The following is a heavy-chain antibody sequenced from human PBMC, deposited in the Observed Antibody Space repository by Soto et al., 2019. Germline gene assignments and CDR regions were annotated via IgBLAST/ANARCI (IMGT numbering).Heavy chain of an antibody. V-gene: IGHV4-39*02. CDR2: IYYDGST. Sequence: SESLSLTCTVSVGSINSNNYYWAWILQPPGKGLAWIASIYYDGSTYYNPSLKSRVSISVDTSKNHFSLKLSSATAADTAVYYCAKVVVAATRHTDFGSWGQGTLVTVSS. CDR3: AKVVVAATRHTDFGS. D-gene: IGHD2-15*01. CDR1: VGSINSNNYY. J-gene: IGHJ4*02.